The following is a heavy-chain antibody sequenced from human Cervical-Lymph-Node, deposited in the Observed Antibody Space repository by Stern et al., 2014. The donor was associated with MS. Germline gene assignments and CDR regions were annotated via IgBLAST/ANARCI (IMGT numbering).Heavy chain of an antibody. D-gene: IGHD4-23*01. CDR1: GFTFSSYS. CDR2: ISSGGSYI. Sequence: EVQLVESGGGLVKPGGSLRLSCAASGFTFSSYSMNCVRQPPGKGLVWVASISSGGSYIYYADSLKGRFTISRDNAKNSLYLQMNSLIAEDTAVYYCARGRGGNYRYYFDYWGQGTLVTVSS. J-gene: IGHJ4*02. V-gene: IGHV3-21*01. CDR3: ARGRGGNYRYYFDY.